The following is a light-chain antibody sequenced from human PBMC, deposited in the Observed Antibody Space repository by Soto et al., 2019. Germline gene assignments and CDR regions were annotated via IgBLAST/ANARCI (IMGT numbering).Light chain of an antibody. CDR1: SSDVGGYNY. J-gene: IGLJ1*01. CDR3: GSYASRSTLDV. V-gene: IGLV2-14*01. CDR2: DVS. Sequence: QSALTQPASVSGSPGQSITISCTGTSSDVGGYNYVSWYQQHSGKAPKLMIYDVSNRPSGVSNRFSGSKSGNTASLTISGLQAEDEADYYCGSYASRSTLDVFGTGTKLTVL.